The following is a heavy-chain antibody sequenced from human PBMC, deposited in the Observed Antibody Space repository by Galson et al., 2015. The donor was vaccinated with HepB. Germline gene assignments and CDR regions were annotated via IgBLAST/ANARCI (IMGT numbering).Heavy chain of an antibody. J-gene: IGHJ4*02. CDR3: GRLSRWLAGFDY. V-gene: IGHV4-39*01. CDR1: GGSLSSSSYY. D-gene: IGHD5-12*01. CDR2: LYYSRST. Sequence: TLSLTRPVSGGSLSSSSYYWGWTRQPPGKGLEWIGRLYYSRSTYYNPSPKSRLTISVDTSKNQFPLKLSSVTAADTAVYYCGRLSRWLAGFDYWGQGTLVTVSS.